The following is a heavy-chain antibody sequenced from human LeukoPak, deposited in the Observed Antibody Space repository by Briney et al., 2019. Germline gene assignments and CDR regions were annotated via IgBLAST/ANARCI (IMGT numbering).Heavy chain of an antibody. CDR3: ARALHTNVAATVEVED. D-gene: IGHD2-15*01. J-gene: IGHJ4*02. CDR1: GNTFTSYA. V-gene: IGHV1-69*13. Sequence: GASVKVSCKASGNTFTSYAMHWVRQAPGQRLEWMGGIIPIFGTANYAQKFQGRVTITADESTSTAYMELSSLRSEDTAVYYCARALHTNVAATVEVEDWGQGTLVTVSS. CDR2: IIPIFGTA.